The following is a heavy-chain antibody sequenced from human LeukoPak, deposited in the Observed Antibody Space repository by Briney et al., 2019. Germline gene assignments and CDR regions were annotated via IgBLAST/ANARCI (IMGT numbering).Heavy chain of an antibody. J-gene: IGHJ4*02. CDR1: GGSISTYY. D-gene: IGHD3-10*01. CDR2: IYYSGST. CDR3: ARGSGQWGFDS. V-gene: IGHV4-59*01. Sequence: PSETLYLTCTVSGGSISTYYWSWIRQPPGKGLEWIGYIYYSGSTNYNPSLRSRVTISVDSSKNQFSLKLSSVTAADTAVYYCARGSGQWGFDSWGQGTLVTVSS.